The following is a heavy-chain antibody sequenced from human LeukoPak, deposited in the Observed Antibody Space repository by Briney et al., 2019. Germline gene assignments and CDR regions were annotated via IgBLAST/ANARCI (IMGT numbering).Heavy chain of an antibody. Sequence: SETLSLTCAVSGGSISSSNLWSWVRQPPGKGLEWIGEIYHSGSTYYNRSLKSRVTISVDTSKNQLSLKLSSVNAADTAVYYCARDPCTRAPGTMVWYFDLWGRGTLVNVS. J-gene: IGHJ2*01. CDR3: ARDPCTRAPGTMVWYFDL. D-gene: IGHD4/OR15-4a*01. CDR1: GGSISSSNL. V-gene: IGHV4-4*02. CDR2: IYHSGST.